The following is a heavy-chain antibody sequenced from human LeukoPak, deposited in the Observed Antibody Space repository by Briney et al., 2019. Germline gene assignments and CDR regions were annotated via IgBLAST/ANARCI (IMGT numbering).Heavy chain of an antibody. D-gene: IGHD3-22*01. CDR1: GFTFSSYE. V-gene: IGHV3-48*03. J-gene: IGHJ3*02. CDR2: ISSSGTTL. CDR3: ARDYYDSGGYYNLDAFDI. Sequence: GGSLRLSCAASGFTFSSYEMNWVRQAPGKGLEWVSYISSSGTTLYYADSVKGRFTTSRDNAKNSLYLQMNSLRAEDTAVYYCARDYYDSGGYYNLDAFDIWGQGTMVTVSS.